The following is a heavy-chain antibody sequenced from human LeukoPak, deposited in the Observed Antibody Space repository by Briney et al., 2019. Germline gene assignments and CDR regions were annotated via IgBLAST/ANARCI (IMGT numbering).Heavy chain of an antibody. CDR3: ARGRGYDSN. CDR1: GGSISSYY. Sequence: PSETLSLTCIVSGGSISSYYWGWIRQSPGKGLEWMGYMMYSGSTNYNPSLKSRVTISVDTSKNQFSLKLSSVTAADTAVYYCARGRGYDSNWGQGTLVTVSS. CDR2: MMYSGST. J-gene: IGHJ4*02. D-gene: IGHD5-12*01. V-gene: IGHV4-59*01.